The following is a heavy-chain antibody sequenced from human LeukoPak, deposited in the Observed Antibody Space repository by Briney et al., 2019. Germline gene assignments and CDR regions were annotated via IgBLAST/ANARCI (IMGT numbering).Heavy chain of an antibody. J-gene: IGHJ4*02. CDR3: ARDGYCSGGSCYAVSIDY. V-gene: IGHV1-18*01. CDR1: GYTFTSSG. CDR2: ISAYNGNT. Sequence: AASVKVSCKASGYTFTSSGVSWVRQTPGQGLEWMGWISAYNGNTNYAQKLQGRVTMTTDTSTSTAYMELRSLRSDDTAVYYCARDGYCSGGSCYAVSIDYWGQGTLVTVSS. D-gene: IGHD2-15*01.